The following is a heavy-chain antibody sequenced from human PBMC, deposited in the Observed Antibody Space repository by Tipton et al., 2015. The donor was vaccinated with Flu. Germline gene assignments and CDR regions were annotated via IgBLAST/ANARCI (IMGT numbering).Heavy chain of an antibody. J-gene: IGHJ5*02. V-gene: IGHV4-38-2*02. Sequence: LSLTCTLSGHSIRSDYYWGWLRQYPGKGLEWIGNIFHTGSTYQNSSLKSRITMSVDRSKNQFSLTVFSVTAADTSVYYCARRDYSTYVSDPKSWFDTWGQGILVNVSS. D-gene: IGHD4-11*01. CDR1: GHSIRSDYY. CDR3: ARRDYSTYVSDPKSWFDT. CDR2: IFHTGST.